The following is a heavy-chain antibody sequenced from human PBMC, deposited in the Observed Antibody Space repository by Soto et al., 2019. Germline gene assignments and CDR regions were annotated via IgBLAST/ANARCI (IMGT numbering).Heavy chain of an antibody. V-gene: IGHV5-10-1*01. D-gene: IGHD6-19*01. Sequence: GESLKISFEVSGYSFANYWISWVRQMPGQGLQWLGTIDCSDSYTRYSPSFQGHVTISGDRSLKTAYLQWSSLQASDTAMYYCARHDAYSSSDFWGQGTLVTVSS. CDR3: ARHDAYSSSDF. CDR1: GYSFANYW. J-gene: IGHJ4*02. CDR2: IDCSDSYT.